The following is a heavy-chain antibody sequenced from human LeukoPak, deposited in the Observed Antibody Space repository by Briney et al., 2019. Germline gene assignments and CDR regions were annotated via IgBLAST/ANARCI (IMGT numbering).Heavy chain of an antibody. Sequence: GGSLRLSCAASGFNLDDYAMHWVRQAPGKGLEWVSGISWNSGSIGYADSVKGRFTISRDNAKNSLYLQMNSLRAEDTALYCCAKGAVVVVAATLDYWGQGTLVTVSS. CDR1: GFNLDDYA. CDR3: AKGAVVVVAATLDY. V-gene: IGHV3-9*01. J-gene: IGHJ4*02. CDR2: ISWNSGSI. D-gene: IGHD2-15*01.